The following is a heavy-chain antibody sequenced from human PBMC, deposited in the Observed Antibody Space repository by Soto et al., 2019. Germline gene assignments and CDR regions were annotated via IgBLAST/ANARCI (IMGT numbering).Heavy chain of an antibody. CDR2: IYYSGST. D-gene: IGHD6-13*01. CDR3: ASGTLSTIAAPDS. V-gene: IGHV4-59*12. J-gene: IGHJ4*02. CDR1: GGSISSYY. Sequence: SETLSLTCTVSGGSISSYYWSWIRQPPGKGLEWIEYIYYSGSTNYNPSLKTGVTISGDTSKNQFSLKLSSVTAADTAVYYCASGTLSTIAAPDSWGQGTMVTVSS.